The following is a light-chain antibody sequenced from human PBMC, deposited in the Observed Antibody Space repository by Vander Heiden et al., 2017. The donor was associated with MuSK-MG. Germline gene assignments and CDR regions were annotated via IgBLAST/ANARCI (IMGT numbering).Light chain of an antibody. CDR2: DAS. J-gene: IGKJ4*01. V-gene: IGKV1-33*01. CDR3: QQYDNLPLT. Sequence: DIQMTQSPSSLSPSVGDRVTITCQASQDISNYLNWYQQKPGKAPKLLIYDASNLETGVPSRFSGSGSGTDFTFTISSLQPEDIAKYYCQQYDNLPLTFGGGTKVEIK. CDR1: QDISNY.